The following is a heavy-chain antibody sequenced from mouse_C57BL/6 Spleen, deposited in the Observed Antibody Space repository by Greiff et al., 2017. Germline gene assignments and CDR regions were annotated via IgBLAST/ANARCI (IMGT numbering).Heavy chain of an antibody. CDR3: ASTGTGYYFDY. V-gene: IGHV1-50*01. J-gene: IGHJ2*01. D-gene: IGHD4-1*01. Sequence: QVQLQQPGAELVKPGASVTLSCKASGYTFTSYWMQWVKQRPGQGLEWIGEIDPSDSYTNYNQKFKGKATLTVDTSSSTAYMQLSSLTSEDSAVYYCASTGTGYYFDYWGQGTTLTVSS. CDR2: IDPSDSYT. CDR1: GYTFTSYW.